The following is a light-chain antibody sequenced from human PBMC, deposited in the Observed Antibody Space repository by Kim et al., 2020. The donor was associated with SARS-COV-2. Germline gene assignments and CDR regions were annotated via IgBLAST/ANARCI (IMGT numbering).Light chain of an antibody. Sequence: DILMTQSPSSLSASVGDRVTITCQATQVIRKFLNWYQQRPGKAPQLLIYDVSNLQTGVPSRFSGSGYGTEFTLTISSLQPEHFATYYCQQNDAFPIAFGQGTRLEIK. J-gene: IGKJ5*01. CDR3: QQNDAFPIA. V-gene: IGKV1-33*01. CDR2: DVS. CDR1: QVIRKF.